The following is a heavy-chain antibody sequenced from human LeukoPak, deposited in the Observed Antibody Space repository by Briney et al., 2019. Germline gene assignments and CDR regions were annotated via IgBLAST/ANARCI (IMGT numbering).Heavy chain of an antibody. CDR2: ISYDGRNK. D-gene: IGHD3-10*01. CDR3: ARDLVRRVRTLKWFDP. J-gene: IGHJ5*02. CDR1: GFTFSSYA. V-gene: IGHV3-30*04. Sequence: PGRSLRLSCAASGFTFSSYAMHWVRQARGKGLVWVAVISYDGRNKYYADSVKGRFTISRDNSKNTLYLQMNSLRAEDTAVYYCARDLVRRVRTLKWFDPWGQGTLVTVSS.